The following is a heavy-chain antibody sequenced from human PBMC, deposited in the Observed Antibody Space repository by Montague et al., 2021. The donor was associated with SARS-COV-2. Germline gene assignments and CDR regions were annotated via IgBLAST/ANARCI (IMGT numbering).Heavy chain of an antibody. CDR1: GLTFSKYS. V-gene: IGHV3-21*01. D-gene: IGHD5/OR15-5a*01. CDR3: ARALSASYSVGGDSFDI. CDR2: ISTSSLYI. J-gene: IGHJ3*02. Sequence: SLRLSCSASGLTFSKYSMNWVRQAPGKGLEWVSSISTSSLYIYYXASVKGRFTISRANAKNSLFLQMDSLRAEDTAVYYCARALSASYSVGGDSFDIWGQGTMVTVSS.